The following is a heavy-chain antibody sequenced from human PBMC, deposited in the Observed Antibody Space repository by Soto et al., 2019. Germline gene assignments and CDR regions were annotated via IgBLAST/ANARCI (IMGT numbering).Heavy chain of an antibody. CDR3: ARDIRTGINGSGSYYYYYGMEV. CDR2: ISSSSSYI. J-gene: IGHJ6*02. CDR1: GFTFSSYS. V-gene: IGHV3-21*01. Sequence: PGGSLRLSCAASGFTFSSYSMNWVRQAPGKGLEWVSSISSSSSYIYYADSVKGRFTISRDDAKNSLYLQMNSLRAEDTAVYYCARDIRTGINGSGSYYYYYGMEVWAKGPRSPSP. D-gene: IGHD3-10*01.